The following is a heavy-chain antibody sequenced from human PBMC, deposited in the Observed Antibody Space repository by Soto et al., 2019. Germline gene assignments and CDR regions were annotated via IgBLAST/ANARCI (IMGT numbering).Heavy chain of an antibody. CDR2: IGGSGTNT. D-gene: IGHD1-1*01. J-gene: IGHJ4*02. Sequence: PGGSLRLSCAASGFTFNMYAMSWVRQAPGKGLEWVSGIGGSGTNTYYADFVKGRFTISRDNSKNTLYLQMDGLRAEDTAIYYCARTITGYFWAGAYWGQGTLVTVSS. CDR1: GFTFNMYA. CDR3: ARTITGYFWAGAY. V-gene: IGHV3-23*01.